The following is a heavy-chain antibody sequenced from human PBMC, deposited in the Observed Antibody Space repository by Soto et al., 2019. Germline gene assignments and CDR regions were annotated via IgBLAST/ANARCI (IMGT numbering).Heavy chain of an antibody. J-gene: IGHJ6*02. D-gene: IGHD6-6*01. V-gene: IGHV1-69*12. CDR3: ASQQLAPSYYYGMDV. CDR1: GGTFNSYA. CDR2: TIPIFRTA. Sequence: QVQLVQSGAEVKKPGSSVKVSCKASGGTFNSYAISWVRQAPGQGLEWMGGTIPIFRTADYAQKFQGRVTIPAAESTSTAYMELSSLRSEDTAVYSCASQQLAPSYYYGMDVWGQGTTVTVSS.